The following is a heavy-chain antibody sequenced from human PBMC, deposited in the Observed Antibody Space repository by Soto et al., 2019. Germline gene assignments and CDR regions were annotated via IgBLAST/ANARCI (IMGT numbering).Heavy chain of an antibody. Sequence: QVQLVESGGGVVQPGGSLRLSSAGSGFSFSNHVMHWVRQAPGKGLEWVAVISYDGGNAYYAESVKGRFTVSRDNSKNTMYIEMSSVRGDDTAVYYRARDLTVFGVLNGDSPMDVWGQGTTVTVSS. CDR3: ARDLTVFGVLNGDSPMDV. V-gene: IGHV3-30*03. D-gene: IGHD3-3*01. CDR1: GFSFSNHV. CDR2: ISYDGGNA. J-gene: IGHJ6*02.